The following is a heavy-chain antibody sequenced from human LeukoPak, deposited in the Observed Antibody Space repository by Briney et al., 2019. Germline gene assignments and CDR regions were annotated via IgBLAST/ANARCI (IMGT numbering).Heavy chain of an antibody. CDR1: GGSFSGYY. CDR2: INHSGST. CDR3: ARGLHWFDP. J-gene: IGHJ5*02. Sequence: SETLSLTCAVYGGSFSGYYWSWIRQPPGKGLEWIGEINHSGSTNYNPSLKSRVTISVDTSKNQFSLRLSSETAADTAVYYCARGLHWFDPWGQGTLVTVSS. V-gene: IGHV4-34*01.